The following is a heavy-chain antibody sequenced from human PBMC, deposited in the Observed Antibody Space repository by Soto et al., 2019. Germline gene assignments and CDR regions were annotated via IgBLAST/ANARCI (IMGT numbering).Heavy chain of an antibody. V-gene: IGHV4-39*01. CDR1: GGSISSSSYY. Sequence: SETLSLTCTVSGGSISSSSYYWGWIRQPPGKGIEQIGRIYYSGSTYYNQYPKSRVTISVDTSKNQFSLKLSSVTAADTAVYYCARHVNLDYYGSGSYYYNWFDPWGQGTLVTVS. J-gene: IGHJ5*02. CDR2: IYYSGST. D-gene: IGHD3-10*01. CDR3: ARHVNLDYYGSGSYYYNWFDP.